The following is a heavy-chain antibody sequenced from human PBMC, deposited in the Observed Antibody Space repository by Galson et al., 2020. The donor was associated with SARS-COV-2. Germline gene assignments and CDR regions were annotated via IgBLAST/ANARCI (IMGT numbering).Heavy chain of an antibody. CDR1: GFTFSSYS. CDR2: ISSSSSYI. J-gene: IGHJ4*02. CDR3: ARDPGYSYGYELDY. Sequence: GESLKISCAASGFTFSSYSMNWVRQAPGKGLEWVSSISSSSSYIYYADSVKGRFTISRDNAKNSLYLQMNSLRAEDTAVYYCARDPGYSYGYELDYWGQGTLLTVSS. V-gene: IGHV3-21*01. D-gene: IGHD5-18*01.